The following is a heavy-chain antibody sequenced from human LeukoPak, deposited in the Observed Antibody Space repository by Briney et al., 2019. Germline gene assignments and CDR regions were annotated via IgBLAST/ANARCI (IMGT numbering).Heavy chain of an antibody. J-gene: IGHJ6*04. Sequence: SETLSLTCTVSGGSISSYYWSWIRQPPGKGLEWIGYIYYCGSTNYNPSLKSRVTISVDTSKNQFSLKLSSVTAADTAVYYCARGGGSSSWYYYGMDVWGKGTTVTVSS. D-gene: IGHD6-13*01. CDR1: GGSISSYY. CDR3: ARGGGSSSWYYYGMDV. CDR2: IYYCGST. V-gene: IGHV4-59*01.